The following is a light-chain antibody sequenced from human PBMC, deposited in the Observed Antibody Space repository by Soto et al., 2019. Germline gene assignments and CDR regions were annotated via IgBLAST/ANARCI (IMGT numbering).Light chain of an antibody. CDR2: AAS. Sequence: DIQITKSPFSLSASVGHSITNTFRASQSINNWLSWYQQKPGKAPKLLIYAASNLEGGVPSRFSGRGSGTDFTLTISSLQADDFASYCCQQYNTHWTFGQGTKVDIK. J-gene: IGKJ1*01. CDR3: QQYNTHWT. CDR1: QSINNW. V-gene: IGKV1-5*01.